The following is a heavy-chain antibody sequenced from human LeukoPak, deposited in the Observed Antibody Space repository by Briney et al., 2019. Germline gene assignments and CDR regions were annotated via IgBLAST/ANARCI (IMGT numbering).Heavy chain of an antibody. D-gene: IGHD3-10*01. CDR3: ARHAPSYYGSGSYYGSHAFDI. J-gene: IGHJ3*02. CDR2: IYPGDSDT. Sequence: GESLKISCKGSGYSFTSYWVGWVRQMPGKGLEWMGIIYPGDSDTRYSPSFQGQVTISADKSISTAYLQWSSLKASDTAMYYCARHAPSYYGSGSYYGSHAFDIWGQGTMVTVSS. V-gene: IGHV5-51*01. CDR1: GYSFTSYW.